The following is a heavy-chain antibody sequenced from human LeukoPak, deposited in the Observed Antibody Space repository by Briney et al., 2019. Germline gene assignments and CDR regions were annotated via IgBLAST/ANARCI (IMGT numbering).Heavy chain of an antibody. D-gene: IGHD3-22*01. Sequence: PSETLSLTCTVSGGSISSSSYYWGWIRQPPGKGLEWFGSIYYSGSTYYNPSLKSRVTISVDTSKNQFSLKLSSVTAADTAVYYCARRTSSGYYYFDYWGQGTLVTVSS. V-gene: IGHV4-39*01. CDR2: IYYSGST. CDR1: GGSISSSSYY. J-gene: IGHJ4*02. CDR3: ARRTSSGYYYFDY.